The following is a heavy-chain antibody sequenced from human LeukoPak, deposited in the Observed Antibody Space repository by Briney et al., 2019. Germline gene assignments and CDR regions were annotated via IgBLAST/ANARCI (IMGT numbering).Heavy chain of an antibody. Sequence: ASVKVSCKASGYTFTSYGISWVRQAPGQGLEWMGWISAYNGNTNYAQKLQGRVTMTTDTSTSTAYMELRSLRSDDTAVYYCAGVHYDFWSTPRDYYYMDVWGKGTTVTVSS. CDR2: ISAYNGNT. J-gene: IGHJ6*03. V-gene: IGHV1-18*01. D-gene: IGHD3-3*01. CDR3: AGVHYDFWSTPRDYYYMDV. CDR1: GYTFTSYG.